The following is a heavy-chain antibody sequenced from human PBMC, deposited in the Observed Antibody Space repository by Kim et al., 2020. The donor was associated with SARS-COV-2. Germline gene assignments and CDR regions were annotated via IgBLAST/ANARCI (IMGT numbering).Heavy chain of an antibody. V-gene: IGHV3-9*01. Sequence: GGSLRLSCAASGFTLDDFAMHWVRQAPGKGLEWVSGISWDSGNIAYADSVKGRFTISRDNAKNSLYLQMNNLRAEDTALYYCATAILRYCSGYSCQTRGFDPWGQRPLDTVSS. CDR1: GFTLDDFA. J-gene: IGHJ5*02. CDR2: ISWDSGNI. D-gene: IGHD2-15*01. CDR3: ATAILRYCSGYSCQTRGFDP.